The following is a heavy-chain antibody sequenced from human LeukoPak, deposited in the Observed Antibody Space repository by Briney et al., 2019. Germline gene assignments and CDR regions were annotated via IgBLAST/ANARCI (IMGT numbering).Heavy chain of an antibody. CDR2: INPNSGGT. V-gene: IGHV1-2*02. D-gene: IGHD3-10*01. J-gene: IGHJ6*03. CDR3: ARDKGGSGSLDYYYYYMDV. CDR1: GYTFTSYD. Sequence: ASVKVSCKASGYTFTSYDINWVRQATGQGLEWMGWINPNSGGTNYAQKFQGRVTMTRDTSISTAYMELSRLRSDDTAVYYCARDKGGSGSLDYYYYYMDVWGKGTTVTISS.